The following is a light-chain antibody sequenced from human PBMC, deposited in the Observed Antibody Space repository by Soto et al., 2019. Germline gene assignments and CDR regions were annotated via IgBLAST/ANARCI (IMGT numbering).Light chain of an antibody. V-gene: IGLV2-23*02. CDR1: SSDFGNYNL. J-gene: IGLJ1*01. CDR2: EVN. Sequence: QSVLTQPASVSGSPGQSITISCTGTSSDFGNYNLVSWYQQHPGKVPQLILFEVNKRPSGVSGRFSGSKSGNTASLTISGLQAEDEADYYCCSFTSANTHVFGTGTKLTVL. CDR3: CSFTSANTHV.